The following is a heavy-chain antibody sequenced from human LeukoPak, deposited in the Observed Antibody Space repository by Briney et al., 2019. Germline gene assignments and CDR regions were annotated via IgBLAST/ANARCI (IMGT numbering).Heavy chain of an antibody. J-gene: IGHJ4*02. CDR3: ARDQGCTSTNCYSLFFHY. Sequence: GGSLRLSCAASGFTFSTYGMHWVRQAPGKGLEWVALIWYDGSNKYYADSVKGRFTISRDNSKNTLYPQMNSLRAEDTAVYYCARDQGCTSTNCYSLFFHYWGQGTLVTVSS. CDR1: GFTFSTYG. D-gene: IGHD2-2*01. CDR2: IWYDGSNK. V-gene: IGHV3-33*01.